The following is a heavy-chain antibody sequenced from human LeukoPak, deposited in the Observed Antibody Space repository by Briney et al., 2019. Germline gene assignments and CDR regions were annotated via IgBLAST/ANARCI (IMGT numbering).Heavy chain of an antibody. Sequence: GGSLRLSCAASGFTFSSYSMNWVRQAPGKGLEWVSYISSSSSTIYYADSVKGRFTISRDNAKNSLYLQMNSLRAEDAAMYFCVRDVGAVRGEVYFDYWGQGTLVTVSS. CDR2: ISSSSSTI. V-gene: IGHV3-48*01. CDR1: GFTFSSYS. D-gene: IGHD3-10*01. J-gene: IGHJ4*02. CDR3: VRDVGAVRGEVYFDY.